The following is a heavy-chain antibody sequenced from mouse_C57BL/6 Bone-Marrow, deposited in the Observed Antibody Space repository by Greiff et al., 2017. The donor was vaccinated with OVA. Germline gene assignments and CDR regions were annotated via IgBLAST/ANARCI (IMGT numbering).Heavy chain of an antibody. CDR2: IHPNSGST. CDR3: ARFYYGSSYRYFDV. J-gene: IGHJ1*03. D-gene: IGHD1-1*01. V-gene: IGHV1-64*01. CDR1: GYTFTSYW. Sequence: VKLQQSGAELVKPGASVKLSCKASGYTFTSYWMHWVKQRPGQGLEWIGMIHPNSGSTNYNEKFKSKATLTVDKSSSTAYMQLSSLTSEDSAVYYCARFYYGSSYRYFDVWGTGTTVTVSS.